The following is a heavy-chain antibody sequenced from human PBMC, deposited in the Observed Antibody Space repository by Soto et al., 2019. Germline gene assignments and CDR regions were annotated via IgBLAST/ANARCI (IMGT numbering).Heavy chain of an antibody. CDR2: VSAYNGNI. D-gene: IGHD6-13*01. CDR1: GYTFTRYG. CDR3: GRGGYSSSWSRWDYYGMDV. V-gene: IGHV1-18*04. J-gene: IGHJ6*02. Sequence: GASVKVSCKASGYTFTRYGISWVRPAPGQGLEWMGWVSAYNGNINHAQKLQARVTMTTDTSTSTAYMELRSLRTDDTSVYYCGRGGYSSSWSRWDYYGMDVWGQGTTVTVSS.